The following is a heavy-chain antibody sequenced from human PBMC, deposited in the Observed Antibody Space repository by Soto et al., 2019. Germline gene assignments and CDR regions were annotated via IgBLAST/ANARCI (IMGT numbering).Heavy chain of an antibody. V-gene: IGHV3-9*01. CDR3: AKGGWTVPATYYYYYMDV. CDR2: ISWNSGSI. J-gene: IGHJ6*03. CDR1: GFTFDDYA. D-gene: IGHD1-26*01. Sequence: PGGSLRLSCAASGFTFDDYAMHWVRQAPGKGLEWVSGISWNSGSIGYADSVKGRFTISRDNAKNSLYLQMNSLRAEDTALYYCAKGGWTVPATYYYYYMDVWGKGTTVTVSS.